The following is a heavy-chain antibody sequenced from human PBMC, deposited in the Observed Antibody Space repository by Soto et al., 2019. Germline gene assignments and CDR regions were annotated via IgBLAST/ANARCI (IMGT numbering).Heavy chain of an antibody. D-gene: IGHD2-8*01. V-gene: IGHV3-15*01. J-gene: IGHJ4*02. CDR1: GFAFSNAW. CDR3: TTDLNGGFDY. Sequence: EVQLVESGGGFVKPGGSLRVSCAASGFAFSNAWMSWVRQAPGKGLEWVGRIKSETDGETKDYVAPVKGRFTISRDDSKNTLYLQMNSLKIEDTAVYYCTTDLNGGFDYWGRGTLVTVSS. CDR2: IKSETDGETK.